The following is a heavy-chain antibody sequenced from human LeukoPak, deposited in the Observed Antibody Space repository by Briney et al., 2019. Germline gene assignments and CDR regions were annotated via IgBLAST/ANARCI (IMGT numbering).Heavy chain of an antibody. J-gene: IGHJ6*03. D-gene: IGHD3-9*01. Sequence: SVKVSCKASGGTFSSYAISWVRQAPGQGLEWMGGIIPIFGTANYAQKFQGRVTITADKSTSTAYMELSSLRSENTAVYYCARSDYDILTGYYMSEDYYYMDVWGKGTTVTVSS. CDR1: GGTFSSYA. CDR2: IIPIFGTA. CDR3: ARSDYDILTGYYMSEDYYYMDV. V-gene: IGHV1-69*06.